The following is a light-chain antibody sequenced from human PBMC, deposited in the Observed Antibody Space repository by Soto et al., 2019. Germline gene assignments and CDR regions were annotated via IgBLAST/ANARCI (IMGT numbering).Light chain of an antibody. CDR3: QQYRYSPDT. J-gene: IGKJ2*01. Sequence: EIVLTQSPGTLSLTPRVSATLFCRDSQIISRSYFAWYQQKPGQAPRLLLYGASNTATGIPDRFSGSGSGTDFTLTISSLEPDDSAVYYCQQYRYSPDTFGQGTKLEIK. CDR1: QIISRSY. V-gene: IGKV3-20*01. CDR2: GAS.